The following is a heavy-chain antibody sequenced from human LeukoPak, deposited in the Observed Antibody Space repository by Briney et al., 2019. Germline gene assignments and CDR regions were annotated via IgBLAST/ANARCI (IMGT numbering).Heavy chain of an antibody. V-gene: IGHV3-21*01. CDR2: ISSSSSYI. D-gene: IGHD6-13*01. Sequence: PGGSLRLSCEDSGFTFSSYSINWVRQAPGKGLEWFSSISSSSSYIYYADSVKGRFTISRDNAKNSLYLQMNSLRAEDTAVYYCARIAAAGGVYFDYWGQGTLVTVSS. CDR1: GFTFSSYS. CDR3: ARIAAAGGVYFDY. J-gene: IGHJ4*02.